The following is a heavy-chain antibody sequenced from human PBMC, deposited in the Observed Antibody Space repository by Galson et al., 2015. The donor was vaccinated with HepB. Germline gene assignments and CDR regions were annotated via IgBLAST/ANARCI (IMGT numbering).Heavy chain of an antibody. Sequence: SVKVSCKASGYTFTSYDINWVRQATGQGLEWMGWMYPNSGNTGYAQKFQGRVTMTRNTSISTAYMELSSLRSEDTAVYYCARGKAEYYDFWSGYYGYDYWGQGTLVTVSS. CDR1: GYTFTSYD. CDR3: ARGKAEYYDFWSGYYGYDY. CDR2: MYPNSGNT. D-gene: IGHD3-3*01. V-gene: IGHV1-8*01. J-gene: IGHJ4*02.